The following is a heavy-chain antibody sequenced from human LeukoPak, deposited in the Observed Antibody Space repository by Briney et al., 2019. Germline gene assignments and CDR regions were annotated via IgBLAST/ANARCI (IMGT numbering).Heavy chain of an antibody. Sequence: ASVKVSCKASGYAXTTYGISGVRQAPGQGLEWVGGISVYNGHTNYAQKLQGRVTVTTDTSTSTAYMELRSLRSDDTALYYCARDAELRSLDFWGQGTLVTVSS. J-gene: IGHJ4*02. D-gene: IGHD1-26*01. V-gene: IGHV1-18*01. CDR2: ISVYNGHT. CDR3: ARDAELRSLDF. CDR1: GYAXTTYG.